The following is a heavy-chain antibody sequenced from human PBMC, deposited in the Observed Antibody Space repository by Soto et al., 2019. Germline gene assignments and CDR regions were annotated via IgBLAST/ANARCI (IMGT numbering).Heavy chain of an antibody. CDR2: LYDVDGS. CDR3: ASWHEREHAYDV. Sequence: DVQLVESGGGLIQPGEALRLSCSAFGLTVSGKKYVDWLRQGPGQGLEWFSALYDVDGSVYADSVKGRFTTASDSSTTTVYLQMNGLRPDDSSVYYCASWHEREHAYDVWGQGTKVTVSS. J-gene: IGHJ3*01. CDR1: GLTVSGKKY. V-gene: IGHV3-53*01. D-gene: IGHD1-1*01.